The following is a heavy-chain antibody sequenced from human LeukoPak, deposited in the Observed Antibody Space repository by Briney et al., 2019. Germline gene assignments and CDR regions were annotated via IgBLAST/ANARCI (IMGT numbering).Heavy chain of an antibody. CDR2: INHSGST. V-gene: IGHV4-34*01. J-gene: IGHJ4*02. CDR1: GGSFSGCY. CDR3: ASGYYYDSSGYPNY. D-gene: IGHD3-22*01. Sequence: SETLSLTCAVYGGSFSGCYWSWIRQPPGKGLEWIGEINHSGSTNYNPSLKSRVTISVDTSKNQFSLKLSSVTAADTAVYYCASGYYYDSSGYPNYWGQGTLVTVSS.